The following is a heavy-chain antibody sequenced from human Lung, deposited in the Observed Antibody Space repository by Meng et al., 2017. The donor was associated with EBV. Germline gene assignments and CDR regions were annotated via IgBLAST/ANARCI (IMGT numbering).Heavy chain of an antibody. Sequence: GKSGSDVKNPGASVKVACKASGYTFTRYAMNWVRQAPGQGLEWMGWINTNTGNPTYAQGFTGRFVFSLDTSVSTAYLQISSLKAEDTAVYYCARETLGYCSSTSCYIGPPDYWGQGTLVTVSS. CDR1: GYTFTRYA. CDR2: INTNTGNP. CDR3: ARETLGYCSSTSCYIGPPDY. V-gene: IGHV7-4-1*02. D-gene: IGHD2-2*01. J-gene: IGHJ4*02.